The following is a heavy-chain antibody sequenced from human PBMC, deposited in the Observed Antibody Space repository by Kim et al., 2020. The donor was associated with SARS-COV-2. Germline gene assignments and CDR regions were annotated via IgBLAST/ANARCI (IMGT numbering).Heavy chain of an antibody. CDR2: IYSGGST. V-gene: IGHV3-53*01. CDR1: GFTVSSNY. CDR3: ARGRGYSGYLFDY. D-gene: IGHD5-12*01. Sequence: GGSLRLSCAASGFTVSSNYMSWVRQAPGKGLEWVSVIYSGGSTYYADSVKGRFTISRDNSKNTLYLQMNSLRAEDTAVYYCARGRGYSGYLFDYWGQGTPVTVSS. J-gene: IGHJ4*02.